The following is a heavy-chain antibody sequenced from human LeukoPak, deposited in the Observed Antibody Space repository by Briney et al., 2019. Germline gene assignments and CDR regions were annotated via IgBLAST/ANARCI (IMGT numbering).Heavy chain of an antibody. D-gene: IGHD3-10*01. V-gene: IGHV4-59*01. CDR2: IYYSGST. CDR3: ASAGMVRGPYYYYMDV. J-gene: IGHJ6*03. Sequence: SETLSLTCTVSGDSISSYYWSWIRQPPGKGLEWIGYIYYSGSTNYNPSLKSRVTISVDTSKNQFSLKLSSVTAADTAVYYCASAGMVRGPYYYYMDVWGKGTTVTVSS. CDR1: GDSISSYY.